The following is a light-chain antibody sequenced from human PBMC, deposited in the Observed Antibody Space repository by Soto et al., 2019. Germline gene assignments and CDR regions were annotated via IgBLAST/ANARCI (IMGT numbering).Light chain of an antibody. CDR1: QSVSTN. V-gene: IGKV3-15*01. J-gene: IGKJ1*01. CDR2: GAS. Sequence: EILMTQSPATLSVSPGDRATLSCRASQSVSTNLAWYQQRPGQAPRLLIYGASTRDTGIPARFSGSGSGTEFTLTISSLQSDDFAVYYCQLYTSRPPWTFGQGTKVDLK. CDR3: QLYTSRPPWT.